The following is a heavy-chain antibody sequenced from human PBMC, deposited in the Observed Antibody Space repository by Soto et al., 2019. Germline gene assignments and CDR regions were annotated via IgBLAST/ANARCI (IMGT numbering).Heavy chain of an antibody. CDR3: ARTDRDFYGLDV. CDR2: ISAAGDP. Sequence: EVQLVESGGGLVQPGGSLRLSCEASGFTFRNYDMHWVRQGTGKGLEWVSGISAAGDPDYADSVEGRFTITRENAQNSFFLQMNSLRVGDTAVYYSARTDRDFYGLDVCGQGTTVIVSS. J-gene: IGHJ6*02. V-gene: IGHV3-13*05. CDR1: GFTFRNYD.